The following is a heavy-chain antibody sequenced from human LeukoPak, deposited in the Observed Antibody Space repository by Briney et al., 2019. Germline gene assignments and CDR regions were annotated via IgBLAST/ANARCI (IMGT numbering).Heavy chain of an antibody. V-gene: IGHV3-49*03. CDR2: IGSETFGGTT. CDR1: GFSFGYYA. D-gene: IGHD1-1*01. CDR3: TIDGNFDY. J-gene: IGHJ4*02. Sequence: PGRSLRLSCKASGFSFGYYAMSWFGQAPGKGLEWVGFIGSETFGGTTEYAASVKGRFTISRDDSKSIAYLQMNSLETEDTAVYYCTIDGNFDYWGQGTLVTVSS.